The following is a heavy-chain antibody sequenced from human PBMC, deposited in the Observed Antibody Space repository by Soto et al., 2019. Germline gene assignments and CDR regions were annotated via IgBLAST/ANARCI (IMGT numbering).Heavy chain of an antibody. J-gene: IGHJ6*02. CDR3: ARDRPPPSGMDV. V-gene: IGHV3-21*01. CDR1: GFIFSSYT. Sequence: GGSLRLSCAASGFIFSSYTMNWVRQAPGKGLGWVSSISSSSSYINYADSVKGRFTISRDNAKNSLYLQMNSLRAEDTAVYYCARDRPPPSGMDVWGQGTTVTVSS. CDR2: ISSSSSYI.